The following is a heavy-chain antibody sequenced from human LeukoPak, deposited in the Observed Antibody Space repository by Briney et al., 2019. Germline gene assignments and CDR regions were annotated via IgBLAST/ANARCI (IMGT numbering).Heavy chain of an antibody. CDR2: MYYSGII. V-gene: IGHV4-39*07. D-gene: IGHD3-22*01. Sequence: SETLSLTCTVSSGSISSDTYSWGWVRQPPGKGLEWIGSMYYSGIINYSPSLKSRVTMTLGTSKNQFSLKLSSVTAADTAVYFCARLSDSSGYFHFDYWGQGTLVTVSS. J-gene: IGHJ4*02. CDR1: SGSISSDTYS. CDR3: ARLSDSSGYFHFDY.